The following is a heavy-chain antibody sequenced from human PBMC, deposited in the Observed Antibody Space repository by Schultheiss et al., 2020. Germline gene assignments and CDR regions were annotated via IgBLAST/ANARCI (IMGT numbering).Heavy chain of an antibody. CDR1: GYSFTSYW. D-gene: IGHD3-3*01. CDR3: ARRWDRNGLEHFNY. V-gene: IGHV5-51*01. Sequence: GGSLRLSCQGSGYSFTSYWIGWVRQMPGKGLEWMGIIYPGDSDTRYSPSFQGQVTMSADKSISTAYLQWSSLKASDTAIYYCARRWDRNGLEHFNYWGQGTLVTVAS. CDR2: IYPGDSDT. J-gene: IGHJ4*02.